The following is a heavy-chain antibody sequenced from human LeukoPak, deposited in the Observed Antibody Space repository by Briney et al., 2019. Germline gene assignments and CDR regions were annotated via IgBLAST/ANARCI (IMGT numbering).Heavy chain of an antibody. D-gene: IGHD3-3*01. CDR3: ARGLGGSSA. Sequence: SETLSLTCAVSGGSFSGYYCSWIRQPPGKGLEWIGEINHRGGGNYNPSLKSRVTMSLDTSKNQCSLILTSVTAADTAVYYCARGLGGSSAWGQGTLVTVSS. V-gene: IGHV4-34*01. J-gene: IGHJ4*02. CDR1: GGSFSGYY. CDR2: INHRGGG.